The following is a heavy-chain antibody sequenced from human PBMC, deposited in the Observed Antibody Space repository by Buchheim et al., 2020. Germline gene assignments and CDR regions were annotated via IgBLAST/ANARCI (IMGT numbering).Heavy chain of an antibody. J-gene: IGHJ6*02. CDR3: TTRYWWLRVPKYYYYFGMDV. CDR1: GFTFSNAW. D-gene: IGHD5-12*01. CDR2: IKSKTDGGTT. Sequence: EVQLVESGGGLVKPGGSLRLSCAASGFTFSNAWMSWVRQAPGKGLEWVGRIKSKTDGGTTDYAAPVKGRFTISRDDSKNTLYLQMNSLKTEDTAVYYCTTRYWWLRVPKYYYYFGMDVWGQGTT. V-gene: IGHV3-15*01.